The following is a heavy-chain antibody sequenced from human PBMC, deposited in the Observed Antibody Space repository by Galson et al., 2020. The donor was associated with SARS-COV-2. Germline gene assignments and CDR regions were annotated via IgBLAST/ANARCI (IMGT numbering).Heavy chain of an antibody. Sequence: GESLKISCAASGFTFSSYDMYWVRQATGKGLEWVSGIGTAGDTYYPGSVKGRFTISRENAKNSLYLQMNSLRAGDTAVYYCATGVCSSTSCYDIWGQGTMVTVSS. CDR1: GFTFSSYD. J-gene: IGHJ3*02. D-gene: IGHD2-2*01. CDR3: ATGVCSSTSCYDI. V-gene: IGHV3-13*01. CDR2: IGTAGDT.